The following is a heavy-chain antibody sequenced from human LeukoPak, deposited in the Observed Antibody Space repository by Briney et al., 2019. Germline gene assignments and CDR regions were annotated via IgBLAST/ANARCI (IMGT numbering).Heavy chain of an antibody. D-gene: IGHD3-10*01. Sequence: PGGSLRLSCAASGFTFSSYAMSWVRQAPGKGLEWVSAISGSGGSTYYADSVKGRFTISRDNSKDPLYLQMNSLRAEDTAVYYCAKVGFGELPQERIDYWGQGTLVTVSS. V-gene: IGHV3-23*01. J-gene: IGHJ4*02. CDR2: ISGSGGST. CDR1: GFTFSSYA. CDR3: AKVGFGELPQERIDY.